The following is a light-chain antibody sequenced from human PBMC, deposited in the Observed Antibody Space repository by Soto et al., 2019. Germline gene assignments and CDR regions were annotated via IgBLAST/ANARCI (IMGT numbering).Light chain of an antibody. CDR3: SSYTSTSTRV. V-gene: IGLV2-14*01. CDR1: SGDVGGYNY. CDR2: EVS. Sequence: QSALTQPASVSGSPGQSITISCTGTSGDVGGYNYVSWYQHHPGKAPKLMIYEVSNRPSGVSNRFSASKSGNTASLTISGLQAEDEADYYCSSYTSTSTRVFGTGTKVTVL. J-gene: IGLJ1*01.